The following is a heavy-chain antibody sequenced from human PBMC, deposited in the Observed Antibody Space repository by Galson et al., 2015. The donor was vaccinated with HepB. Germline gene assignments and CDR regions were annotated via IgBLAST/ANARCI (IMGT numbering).Heavy chain of an antibody. Sequence: SLRLSCAASGFTFSSYWMHWVRQAPGKGLVWVSHINSDGSSTSYADSVKGRFTISRDNAKNTLYLQMNSLRAEDTAVYYCARALYSSSWPDAFDIWGQGTMVTVSS. CDR3: ARALYSSSWPDAFDI. V-gene: IGHV3-74*01. CDR2: INSDGSST. J-gene: IGHJ3*02. CDR1: GFTFSSYW. D-gene: IGHD6-13*01.